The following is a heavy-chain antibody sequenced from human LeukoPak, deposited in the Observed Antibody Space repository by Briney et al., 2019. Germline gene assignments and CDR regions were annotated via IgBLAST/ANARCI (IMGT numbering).Heavy chain of an antibody. J-gene: IGHJ4*02. V-gene: IGHV3-11*01. Sequence: GGSLRLACVASGVAIRNSWMSWVRQAPGKGLEWVSYISSSGSTIYYADSVKGRFTISRDNAKNSLYLQMNSLRAEDTAVYYCARLYGSGDYWGQGTLVTVSS. CDR3: ARLYGSGDY. D-gene: IGHD3-10*01. CDR1: GVAIRNSW. CDR2: ISSSGSTI.